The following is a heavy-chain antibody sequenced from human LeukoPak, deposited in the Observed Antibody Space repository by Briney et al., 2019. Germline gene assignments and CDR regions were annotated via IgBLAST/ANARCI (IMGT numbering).Heavy chain of an antibody. CDR3: ARVGTTGTTWWFDP. Sequence: ASVKVSCKASGYTFSRYALHWMRQAPGQSLEWMGWINAGNGNTEYSQKFQGRVTITWGTSASTAYMELSSLRSEDTAVYYCARVGTTGTTWWFDPWGQGTLVTVSS. CDR2: INAGNGNT. V-gene: IGHV1-3*01. CDR1: GYTFSRYA. D-gene: IGHD1-1*01. J-gene: IGHJ5*02.